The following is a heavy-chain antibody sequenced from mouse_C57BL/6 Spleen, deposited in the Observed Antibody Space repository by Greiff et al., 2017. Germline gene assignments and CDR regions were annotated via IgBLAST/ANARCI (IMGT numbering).Heavy chain of an antibody. CDR2: IDPSDSYT. J-gene: IGHJ2*01. V-gene: IGHV1-50*01. Sequence: QVQLQQPGAELVKPGASVKLSCKASGYTFTSYWMQWVKQRPGQGLEWIGEIDPSDSYTNYNQKFKGKATLTVDTSSSTAYMQLSSLTSEDSAVYYCARDYKGDYFDYWGQGTTLTVYS. D-gene: IGHD2-12*01. CDR1: GYTFTSYW. CDR3: ARDYKGDYFDY.